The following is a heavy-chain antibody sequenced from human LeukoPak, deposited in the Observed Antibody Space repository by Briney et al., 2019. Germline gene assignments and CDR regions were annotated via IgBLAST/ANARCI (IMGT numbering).Heavy chain of an antibody. V-gene: IGHV4-39*01. J-gene: IGHJ5*02. D-gene: IGHD3-3*01. CDR1: GGSISSSSYY. CDR3: ANDFWSGSRRFDP. CDR2: IYYSGST. Sequence: PSETLSLTCTVSGGSISSSSYYWGWIRQPPGKGLEWIGSIYYSGSTSYNPSLKSRVTISVDTSKNQFSLKLSSVTAADTAVYYCANDFWSGSRRFDPWGQGTLVTVSS.